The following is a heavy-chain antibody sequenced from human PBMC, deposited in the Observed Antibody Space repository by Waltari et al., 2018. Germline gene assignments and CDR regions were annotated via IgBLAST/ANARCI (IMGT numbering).Heavy chain of an antibody. J-gene: IGHJ4*02. CDR3: ASGSYSYGLGY. Sequence: EVQLVESGGGLVQPGGSLRLSCAASGFTFSSYGMNWVRQAPGKGLEWVSYISSSSSTIYYADSVKGRFTISRDNAKRSLYLQMNSLRAEDTAVYYCASGSYSYGLGYWGQGTLVIVSS. D-gene: IGHD5-18*01. V-gene: IGHV3-48*01. CDR2: ISSSSSTI. CDR1: GFTFSSYG.